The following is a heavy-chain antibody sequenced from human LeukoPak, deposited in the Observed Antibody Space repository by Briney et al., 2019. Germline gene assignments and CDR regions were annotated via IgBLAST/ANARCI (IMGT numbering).Heavy chain of an antibody. D-gene: IGHD5-18*01. CDR3: ARGSDTAMVMGYYYYYMDV. Sequence: SVKVSCKASGGTFSSYAISWVRQAPGQGLEWMGGINPIFGTANYAQKFQGRVTITADESTSTAYMELSSLRSEDTAVYYCARGSDTAMVMGYYYYYMDVWGKGTTVTVSS. J-gene: IGHJ6*03. V-gene: IGHV1-69*01. CDR1: GGTFSSYA. CDR2: INPIFGTA.